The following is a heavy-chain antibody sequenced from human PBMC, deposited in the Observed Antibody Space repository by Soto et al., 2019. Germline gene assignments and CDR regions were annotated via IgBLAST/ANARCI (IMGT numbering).Heavy chain of an antibody. CDR3: AREGYSSGYYYYYGMDV. J-gene: IGHJ6*02. V-gene: IGHV3-74*01. CDR1: GFTFSSYW. D-gene: IGHD6-19*01. CDR2: INSDGSST. Sequence: GGSLRLSCAASGFTFSSYWMHWVRQAPGKGLVWVSRINSDGSSTSYADSVKGRFTISRVNAKNTLYLQMNSLRAEDTAVYYCAREGYSSGYYYYYGMDVWGQGTTVTVSS.